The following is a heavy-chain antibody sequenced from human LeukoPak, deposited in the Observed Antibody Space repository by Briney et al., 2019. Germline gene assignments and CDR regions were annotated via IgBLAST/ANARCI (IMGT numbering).Heavy chain of an antibody. D-gene: IGHD3-10*01. V-gene: IGHV3-9*01. J-gene: IGHJ4*02. CDR2: ISWNSGSI. CDR3: ASQRVRGVTVY. Sequence: PGGSLRLSCAASGFTFDDYAMHWVRQAPGKGLEWVSGISWNSGSIGYADSVKGRFTISRDNAKNSLYLQMNSLRAEDTALYYCASQRVRGVTVYWGQGTLVTVSS. CDR1: GFTFDDYA.